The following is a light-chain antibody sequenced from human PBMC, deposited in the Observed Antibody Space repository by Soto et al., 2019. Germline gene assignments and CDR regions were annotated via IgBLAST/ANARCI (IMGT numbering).Light chain of an antibody. V-gene: IGKV2-24*01. Sequence: DIVMTQSPLSLPVTPAEPSSISFRSSRILVHSDGDTYLSWLLQRPGQPPRLLMYKISHRFSGVPDRFSGSGAGTDFTLQISRVEPEDVGIYYCVQTTQFPWTFGQGTKVDIK. J-gene: IGKJ1*01. CDR1: RILVHSDGDTY. CDR2: KIS. CDR3: VQTTQFPWT.